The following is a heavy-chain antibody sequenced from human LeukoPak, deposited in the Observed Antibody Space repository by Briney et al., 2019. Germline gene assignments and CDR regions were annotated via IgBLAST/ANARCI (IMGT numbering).Heavy chain of an antibody. CDR1: GGSIGSYY. Sequence: PSETLSLTCTVSGGSIGSYYWSWIRQPPGKGLEWIGHISYSGSTNYNPSLKSRVTISVDTSKNQFSLKLSSVTAADTAVYYCARGGSGYALNWFDPWGQGTPVTVSS. V-gene: IGHV4-59*01. D-gene: IGHD5-12*01. CDR2: ISYSGST. J-gene: IGHJ5*02. CDR3: ARGGSGYALNWFDP.